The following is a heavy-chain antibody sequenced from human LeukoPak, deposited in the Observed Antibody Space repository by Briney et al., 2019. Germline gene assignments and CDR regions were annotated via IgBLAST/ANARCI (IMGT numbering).Heavy chain of an antibody. J-gene: IGHJ5*02. CDR1: GGSISSYY. V-gene: IGHV4-59*01. CDR2: IYYSGST. CDR3: ARDGIAAAGWNWFDP. D-gene: IGHD6-13*01. Sequence: SETLSLTWTVSGGSISSYYWSWIRQPPGRGLEWIGYIYYSGSTNYNPSLKSRVTISVDTSKNQFSLKLSSVTAADTAVYYCARDGIAAAGWNWFDPWGQGTLVTVSS.